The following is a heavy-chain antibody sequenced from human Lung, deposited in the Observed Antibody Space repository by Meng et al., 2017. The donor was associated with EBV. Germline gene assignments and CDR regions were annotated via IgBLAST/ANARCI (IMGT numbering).Heavy chain of an antibody. CDR1: GGSISISTW. J-gene: IGHJ4*02. CDR3: ARDPYATGWAG. Sequence: LQESGPGPVKPSGTLSLTCAVSGGSISISTWWSWVRQPPGKGLEWIGEIYHSGGTNYNPSLRGRVTISLDKSKNQFSLTLRSVTAADTAVYYCARDPYATGWAGWGQGTLVTVSS. CDR2: IYHSGGT. V-gene: IGHV4-4*02. D-gene: IGHD6-19*01.